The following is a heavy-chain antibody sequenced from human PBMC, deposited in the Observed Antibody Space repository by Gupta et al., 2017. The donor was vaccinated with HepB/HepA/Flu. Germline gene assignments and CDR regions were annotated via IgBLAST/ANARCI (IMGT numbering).Heavy chain of an antibody. CDR1: GFTFNDYY. Sequence: QVQLVESGGGLVKPGGSLRLSCAASGFTFNDYYMSWLRQAPGKGLEWISYVSSSGASISYADSGKGRFAVSRDNAKDSLYLQINTLRAEDTAVYYCAREHCSGGSCYRDYGDFGAFDIWGQGTMVTVSS. V-gene: IGHV3-11*01. CDR2: VSSSGASI. CDR3: AREHCSGGSCYRDYGDFGAFDI. D-gene: IGHD2-15*01. J-gene: IGHJ3*02.